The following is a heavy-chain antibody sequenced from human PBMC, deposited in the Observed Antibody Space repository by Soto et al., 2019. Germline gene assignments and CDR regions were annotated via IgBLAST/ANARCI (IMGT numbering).Heavy chain of an antibody. V-gene: IGHV4-34*02. Sequence: QVQQQQWGARLLKPSETLSLTCAEYGRSMSGYNWSWLRRSPVRGLEWIGEIGPTGDTNYGPSFMSRVTVSVDTSKYELSLRLTLVTAADTATYLCARNGVGFGFDIWGLGTMVSVSS. CDR1: GRSMSGYN. CDR3: ARNGVGFGFDI. J-gene: IGHJ3*02. D-gene: IGHD3-10*01. CDR2: IGPTGDT.